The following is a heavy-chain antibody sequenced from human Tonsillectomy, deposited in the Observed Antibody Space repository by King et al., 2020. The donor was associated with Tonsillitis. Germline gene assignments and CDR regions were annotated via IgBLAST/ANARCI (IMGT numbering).Heavy chain of an antibody. V-gene: IGHV3-30*18. D-gene: IGHD2-2*02. CDR1: GFTFGAFG. J-gene: IGHJ4*01. Sequence: VQLVESGGGVVQSGRSLRLSCAASGFTFGAFGMHWVRQAPGKGLEWVALISHDGQNTNYADSVKGRSTISRDNSKNMLYLQMNSLRLEDSAMYYCAKNEDDYTPVYWGQGTQVTVSS. CDR3: AKNEDDYTPVY. CDR2: ISHDGQNT.